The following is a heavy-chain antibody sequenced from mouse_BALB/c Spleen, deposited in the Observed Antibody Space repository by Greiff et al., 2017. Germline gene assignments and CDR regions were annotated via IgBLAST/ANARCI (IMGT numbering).Heavy chain of an antibody. V-gene: IGHV5-6-4*01. CDR1: GFTFSSYT. D-gene: IGHD1-1*02. CDR3: TRDYGGFAY. J-gene: IGHJ3*01. Sequence: EVQLQQSGGGLVKPGGSLKLSCAASGFTFSSYTMSWVRQTPEKRLEWVATISSGGSYTYYPDSVKGRFTISRDNAKNTLYLQMSSLKSEDTAMYYCTRDYGGFAYWGQGTLVTVSA. CDR2: ISSGGSYT.